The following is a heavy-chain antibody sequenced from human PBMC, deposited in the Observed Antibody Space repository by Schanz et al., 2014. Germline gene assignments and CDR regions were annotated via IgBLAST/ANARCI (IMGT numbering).Heavy chain of an antibody. D-gene: IGHD6-13*01. CDR1: GGTFSTYT. CDR2: IIPILGIA. J-gene: IGHJ4*02. Sequence: QVQLVQSGAEVKKPGSSVKGSCKASGGTFSTYTISWVRQAPGQGLEWMGRIIPILGIANYAQKFQGRVTITADKSTFTAYMDVSSLRSEDTAVYYCASSGAGYSSSWDFDYWGQGTLVTVSS. CDR3: ASSGAGYSSSWDFDY. V-gene: IGHV1-69*02.